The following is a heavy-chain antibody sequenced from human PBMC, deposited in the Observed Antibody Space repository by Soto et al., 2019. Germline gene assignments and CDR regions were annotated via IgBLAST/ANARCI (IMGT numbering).Heavy chain of an antibody. Sequence: GGSLRLSCAASGFTVSSNYMSWVRQAPGKGLEWVSVIYSGGSTYYADSVKGRFTISRDNSKNTLYLQMNSLRAEDTAVYYCARTGTYYDFWSGPDTFDIWGQGTMVTVSS. CDR2: IYSGGST. D-gene: IGHD3-3*01. CDR3: ARTGTYYDFWSGPDTFDI. J-gene: IGHJ3*02. CDR1: GFTVSSNY. V-gene: IGHV3-66*01.